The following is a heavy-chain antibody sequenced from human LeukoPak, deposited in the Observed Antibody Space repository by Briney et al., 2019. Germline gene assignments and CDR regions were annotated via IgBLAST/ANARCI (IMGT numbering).Heavy chain of an antibody. D-gene: IGHD4-17*01. CDR2: VYRRGST. CDR1: GDSISSNYC. V-gene: IGHV4-4*02. CDR3: GRHAYGDSSAAFDI. J-gene: IGHJ3*02. Sequence: QPSGTLSLTCAVSGDSISSNYCWRWVRQFPGKGLKWIGEVYRRGSTSYNPSLKSRVVISIDKSKNQYSLNLNSVTAADTAMYYCGRHAYGDSSAAFDIWGQGTMVIVSS.